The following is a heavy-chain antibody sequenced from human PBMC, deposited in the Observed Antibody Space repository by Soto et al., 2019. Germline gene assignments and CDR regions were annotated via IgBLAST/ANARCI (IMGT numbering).Heavy chain of an antibody. CDR3: AKAESAIAAAGTRGPEYYYYYYMDV. V-gene: IGHV3-9*01. Sequence: PGGSLRLSCAASGFTFDDYAMHWVRQAPGKGLEWVSGISWNSGSIGYADSVKGRFTISRDNAKNSLYLQMNSLRAEDTALYYCAKAESAIAAAGTRGPEYYYYYYMDVWGKGTTVTVSS. CDR2: ISWNSGSI. D-gene: IGHD6-13*01. CDR1: GFTFDDYA. J-gene: IGHJ6*03.